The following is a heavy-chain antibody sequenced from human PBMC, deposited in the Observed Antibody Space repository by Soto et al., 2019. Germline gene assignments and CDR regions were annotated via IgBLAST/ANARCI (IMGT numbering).Heavy chain of an antibody. J-gene: IGHJ4*01. CDR2: ISAYNGNT. D-gene: IGHD3-22*01. CDR1: GYTFTNYG. V-gene: IGHV1-18*01. CDR3: ARVYYYDSSGYSYYFDY. Sequence: ASVKVSCKASGYTFTNYGISWVRQAPGQGLEWMGWISAYNGNTNYAQKLQGRVTMTTDTSTSTAYMELRSLRSDDTAVYYCARVYYYDSSGYSYYFDYWGHGTLVTVSS.